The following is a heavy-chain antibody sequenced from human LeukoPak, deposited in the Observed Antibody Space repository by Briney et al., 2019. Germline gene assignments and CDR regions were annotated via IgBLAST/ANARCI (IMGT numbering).Heavy chain of an antibody. D-gene: IGHD5-12*01. CDR2: INSDGSST. CDR3: ARGVRTSSGYDSGT. V-gene: IGHV3-74*01. J-gene: IGHJ3*01. Sequence: GGSLRLSCAASGFTFSSYWMHWVRRAPGKGLVWVSRINSDGSSTSYADSVKGRFTISRDNAKNTLYLQMNSLRAEDTAVYYCARGVRTSSGYDSGTWGQGTMVTVSS. CDR1: GFTFSSYW.